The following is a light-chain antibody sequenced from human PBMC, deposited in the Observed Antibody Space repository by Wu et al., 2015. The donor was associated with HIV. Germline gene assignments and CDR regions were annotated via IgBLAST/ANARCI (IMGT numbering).Light chain of an antibody. CDR3: QHVMYRPLT. CDR2: DAS. V-gene: IGKV3-15*01. Sequence: EVVMTQSPATLSLFPGEGATLSCRASQTIDKRLAWYHQKPGQPPRLLIYDASSRASGIPDTFNGSGSGTEFTLSISSLRSEDFGIYYCQHVMYRPLTFGQGTRLEIK. J-gene: IGKJ5*01. CDR1: QTIDKR.